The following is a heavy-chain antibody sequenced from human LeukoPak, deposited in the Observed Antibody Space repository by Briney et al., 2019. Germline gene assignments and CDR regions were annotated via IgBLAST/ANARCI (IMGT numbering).Heavy chain of an antibody. D-gene: IGHD2-15*01. Sequence: GGSLRLSCAASGFTFSSYAMSWVRQAPGKGLEWVSAISGSGGSTYYADSVKGRFTISRDNSKNTLYLQMNSLRAEDTAVYYCASRGLRYCSGGSCYSGRGMDVWGQGTTVTVSS. CDR2: ISGSGGST. V-gene: IGHV3-23*01. J-gene: IGHJ6*02. CDR3: ASRGLRYCSGGSCYSGRGMDV. CDR1: GFTFSSYA.